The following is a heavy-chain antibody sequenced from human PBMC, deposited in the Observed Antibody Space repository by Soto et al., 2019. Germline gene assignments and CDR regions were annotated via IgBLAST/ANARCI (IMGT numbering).Heavy chain of an antibody. Sequence: SETLSLTCIASGVSVTSYTWSWVRQPANKGLEWIGRVFSSVIASYSPSPKRRVRISMVTPETRISLKLDAVTAADAGVYYCPRDGMTTGDTWGPGTLVTVS. D-gene: IGHD2-21*02. CDR3: PRDGMTTGDT. CDR1: GVSVTSYT. CDR2: VFSSVIA. J-gene: IGHJ4*02. V-gene: IGHV4-4*07.